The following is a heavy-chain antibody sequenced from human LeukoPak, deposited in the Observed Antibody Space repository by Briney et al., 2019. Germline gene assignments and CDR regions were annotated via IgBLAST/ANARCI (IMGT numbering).Heavy chain of an antibody. CDR1: GGSISSYY. CDR2: IYYSGST. J-gene: IGHJ4*02. CDR3: ARARPLGSH. D-gene: IGHD3-10*01. V-gene: IGHV4-59*12. Sequence: SETLSLTCTVSGGSISSYYWSWIRQPPGKGLEWIGYIYYSGSTNYNPSLKSRVTISVDTSKNQFSLKLSSVTAADTAVYYCARARPLGSHWGQGTLVTVSS.